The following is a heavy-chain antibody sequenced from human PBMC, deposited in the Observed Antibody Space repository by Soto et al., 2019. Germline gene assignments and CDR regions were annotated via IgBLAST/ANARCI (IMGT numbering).Heavy chain of an antibody. V-gene: IGHV3-23*04. J-gene: IGHJ4*02. CDR2: ISGSGGST. CDR3: AGEHIVVVTAIH. D-gene: IGHD2-21*02. Sequence: VQLVESGGGVVQPGRSLRLSCAASGFTFSSYAMSWVRQAPGKGLEWVSAISGSGGSTYYADSVKGRFTISRDNSKNTLYLQMNSLRAEDTAVYYCAGEHIVVVTAIHWGQGTLVTVSS. CDR1: GFTFSSYA.